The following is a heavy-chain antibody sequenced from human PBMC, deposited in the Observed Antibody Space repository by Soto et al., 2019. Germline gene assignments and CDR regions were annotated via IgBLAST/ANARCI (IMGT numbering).Heavy chain of an antibody. Sequence: PGGSLRLSCAASGFTFSNYAMTWVRQAPGKGLEWVSAIGSSGDSTYYADSVKGRFIISRDNSKNTVHLQMNSLRADDTAMYYCAKEARGVAPSVTGYWGQGTLVTVSS. CDR2: IGSSGDST. J-gene: IGHJ4*02. D-gene: IGHD2-8*02. CDR3: AKEARGVAPSVTGY. CDR1: GFTFSNYA. V-gene: IGHV3-23*01.